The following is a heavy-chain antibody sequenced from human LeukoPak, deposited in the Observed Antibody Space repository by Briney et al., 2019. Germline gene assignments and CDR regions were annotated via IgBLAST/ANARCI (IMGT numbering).Heavy chain of an antibody. V-gene: IGHV4-30-4*01. Sequence: PSETLSLTCTGSGVSISSGDYYWSWIRQPPGKGLEWIGYTYYSGSTYYNPSLKSRVTISVGTSKNQFSLKLSSVTAADTAVYYCARPYYYDSRIDPWGQGTRVTVSS. J-gene: IGHJ5*02. CDR3: ARPYYYDSRIDP. CDR1: GVSISSGDYY. CDR2: TYYSGST. D-gene: IGHD3-22*01.